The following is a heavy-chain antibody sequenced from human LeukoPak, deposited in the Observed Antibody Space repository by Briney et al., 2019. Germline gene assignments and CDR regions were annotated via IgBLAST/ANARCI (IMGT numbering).Heavy chain of an antibody. CDR3: AKAVKADFWSGYNGMDV. Sequence: GGSLRLSCAASGFTCDDYTMHWVRQAPGKGLEWVSLISWDGGSTYYADSVKGRFTISRDNSKNSLYLQMNSLRTEDTALYYCAKAVKADFWSGYNGMDVWGQGTTVTVSS. V-gene: IGHV3-43*01. D-gene: IGHD3-3*01. CDR2: ISWDGGST. CDR1: GFTCDDYT. J-gene: IGHJ6*02.